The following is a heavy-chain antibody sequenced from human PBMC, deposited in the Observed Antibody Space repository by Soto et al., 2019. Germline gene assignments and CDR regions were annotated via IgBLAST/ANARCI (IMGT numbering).Heavy chain of an antibody. CDR1: GGSISSYY. CDR2: IYYSGST. V-gene: IGHV4-59*08. D-gene: IGHD6-19*01. J-gene: IGHJ4*02. CDR3: ATSYYSSGWYRFGFDY. Sequence: SETLSLTCTVSGGSISSYYWSWIRQPPGKGLEWIGYIYYSGSTNYNPSLKSRVTISVDTSKNQFSLKLSSVTAADTAVYYCATSYYSSGWYRFGFDYWGQGTLVTV.